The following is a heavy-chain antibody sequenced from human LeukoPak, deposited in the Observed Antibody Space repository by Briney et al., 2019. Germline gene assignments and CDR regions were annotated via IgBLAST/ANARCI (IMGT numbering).Heavy chain of an antibody. V-gene: IGHV4-4*07. CDR1: GGSISSYY. J-gene: IGHJ6*02. Sequence: SETLSLTCTVSGGSISSYYWSWIRQPAGKGLEWIGRIYTSGSTNYNPSLKSRVTMSVDTSKNQFSLKLSSVTSADTAVYYCARDGASGYLYYYCMDVWGQGTTVTVSS. CDR2: IYTSGST. D-gene: IGHD3-22*01. CDR3: ARDGASGYLYYYCMDV.